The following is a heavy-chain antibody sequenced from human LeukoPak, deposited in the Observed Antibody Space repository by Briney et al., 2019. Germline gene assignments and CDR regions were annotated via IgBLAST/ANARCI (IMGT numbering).Heavy chain of an antibody. V-gene: IGHV4-39*07. CDR3: ARDHGSSNWYYY. J-gene: IGHJ4*02. Sequence: PSETLSLTCTVSGVSISSSSYYWGWIRQPPGKGLEWIGSIYYSGITYYNPSLKSRVSISVDTAKTQFSLTLRSVTAADTAVYYCARDHGSSNWYYYWGQGTLVTVSP. CDR2: IYYSGIT. D-gene: IGHD6-13*01. CDR1: GVSISSSSYY.